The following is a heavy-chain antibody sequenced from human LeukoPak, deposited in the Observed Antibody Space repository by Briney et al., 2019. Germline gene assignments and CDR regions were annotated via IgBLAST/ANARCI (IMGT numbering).Heavy chain of an antibody. CDR3: ARADYYDSSGYHD. D-gene: IGHD3-22*01. V-gene: IGHV1-3*01. CDR2: INAGNGNT. CDR1: GYSFTSYA. Sequence: GESLKISCKGSGYSFTSYAMQWVRQAPGQRLEWMGWINAGNGNTKYSQKFQGRVTITRDASASTAYMELSSLGSEDTAVYYCARADYYDSSGYHDWGQGTLVTVSS. J-gene: IGHJ4*02.